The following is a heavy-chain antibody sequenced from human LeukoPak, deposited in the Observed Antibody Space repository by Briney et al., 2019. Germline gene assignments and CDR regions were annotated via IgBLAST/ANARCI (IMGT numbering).Heavy chain of an antibody. CDR1: GGTFSSYA. J-gene: IGHJ4*02. D-gene: IGHD1-26*01. V-gene: IGHV1-69*04. CDR2: IIPILGIA. CDR3: ARMGGARGTYYEVYFDY. Sequence: SVKVSCKASGGTFSSYAISWVRQAPGQGLEWMGRIIPILGIANYAQKFQGRVTMTTDTSTSTAYMELRSLRSDDTAVYYCARMGGARGTYYEVYFDYWGQGTLVTVSS.